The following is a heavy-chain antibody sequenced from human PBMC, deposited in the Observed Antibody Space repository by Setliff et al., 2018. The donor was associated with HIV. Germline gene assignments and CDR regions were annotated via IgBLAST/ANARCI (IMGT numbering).Heavy chain of an antibody. J-gene: IGHJ5*02. D-gene: IGHD3-16*01. CDR3: AKHDFGEGSCFDP. CDR2: IYHRGST. Sequence: PSETLSLTCTVSGASITTDTYYWAWIRQPPGKWLEWIGSIYHRGSTHHNPYLKSRVTFSGDTSKNQFSLKLSSVSAADTAVYYCAKHDFGEGSCFDPWGQGSLVTVSS. V-gene: IGHV4-39*01. CDR1: GASITTDTYY.